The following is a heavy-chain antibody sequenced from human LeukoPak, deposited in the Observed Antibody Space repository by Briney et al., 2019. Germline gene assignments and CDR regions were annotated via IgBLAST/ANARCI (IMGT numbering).Heavy chain of an antibody. D-gene: IGHD6-19*01. CDR2: MNPNSGNT. CDR1: GYTFTSYD. J-gene: IGHJ4*02. Sequence: ASVKVSCKASGYTFTSYDINWVRQATGQGLEWMGWMNPNSGNTGYAQKFQGRATMTRNTSISTAYMELSSLRSEDTAVYYCARVDDSSGWYTDYWGQGTLVTVSS. V-gene: IGHV1-8*01. CDR3: ARVDDSSGWYTDY.